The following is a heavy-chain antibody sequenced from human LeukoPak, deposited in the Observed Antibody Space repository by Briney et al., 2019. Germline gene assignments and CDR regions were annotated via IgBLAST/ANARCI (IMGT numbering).Heavy chain of an antibody. Sequence: ASVKVSCKASGYTFTGQYMHWVRQAPGQGLEWMGWINPNSGDTNYAQKFQGRATMTRDTSISTAYMELSRLRSDDTAVYYCARDLRSIPDYYYYYYMDVWGKGTTVTVS. J-gene: IGHJ6*03. CDR3: ARDLRSIPDYYYYYYMDV. D-gene: IGHD1-26*01. V-gene: IGHV1-2*02. CDR1: GYTFTGQY. CDR2: INPNSGDT.